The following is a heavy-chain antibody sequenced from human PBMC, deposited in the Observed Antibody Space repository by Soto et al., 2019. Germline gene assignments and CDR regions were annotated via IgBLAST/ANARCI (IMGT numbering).Heavy chain of an antibody. J-gene: IGHJ4*02. D-gene: IGHD1-1*01. CDR1: GFTFSDYY. CDR3: ARSGDNFNVLDY. CDR2: SSNSGTFA. V-gene: IGHV3-11*06. Sequence: GRSLRLSCAASGFTFSDYYMSWVRQAPGRGLEWISYSSNSGTFARYATSVKGRFSISRDNANNSLYLEMNSRRVEDTAVYYCARSGDNFNVLDYWGQGTPVTVSS.